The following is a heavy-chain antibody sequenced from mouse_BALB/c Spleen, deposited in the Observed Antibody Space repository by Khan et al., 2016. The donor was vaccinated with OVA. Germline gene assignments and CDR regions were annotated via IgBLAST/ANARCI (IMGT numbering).Heavy chain of an antibody. D-gene: IGHD2-2*01. Sequence: VQLQQSGPELMKPGSSVKISCKASGYSFTSYYIHWVMQSHGKSLEWIGYIDPFSGGTTYNQKFKGMATLTVEKSSSTAYIHLSNLTAEDSAVYYCTRHGYVAWFTYWGQGTLVTVSA. J-gene: IGHJ3*01. V-gene: IGHV1S135*01. CDR1: GYSFTSYY. CDR3: TRHGYVAWFTY. CDR2: IDPFSGGT.